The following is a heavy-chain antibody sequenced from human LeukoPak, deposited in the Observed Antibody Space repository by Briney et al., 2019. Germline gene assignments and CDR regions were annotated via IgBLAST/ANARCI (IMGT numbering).Heavy chain of an antibody. Sequence: PGGSLRLSCAASGFTFSSYSMNWVRQAPGKGLEWVSSISSSSSYIYYADSVKGRFTISRDNAKNSLYLQMNSLRAEDTAVYYCARGDESIAARPSDYWGQGTLVAVSS. J-gene: IGHJ4*02. CDR1: GFTFSSYS. D-gene: IGHD6-6*01. CDR2: ISSSSSYI. V-gene: IGHV3-21*01. CDR3: ARGDESIAARPSDY.